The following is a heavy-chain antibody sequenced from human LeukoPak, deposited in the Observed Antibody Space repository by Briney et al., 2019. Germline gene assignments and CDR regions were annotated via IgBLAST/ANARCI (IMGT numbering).Heavy chain of an antibody. CDR1: GGSISSYY. Sequence: SETLSLTCTVSGGSISSYYWSWIRQPPGKGLEWIGYIYYSGSTNYNPSLKSRVTISVDTSKNQFSLKLSSVTAADTAVYYCARQGTRQAQYYFDYWGQGTLVTVSS. D-gene: IGHD1-1*01. CDR3: ARQGTRQAQYYFDY. J-gene: IGHJ4*02. V-gene: IGHV4-59*01. CDR2: IYYSGST.